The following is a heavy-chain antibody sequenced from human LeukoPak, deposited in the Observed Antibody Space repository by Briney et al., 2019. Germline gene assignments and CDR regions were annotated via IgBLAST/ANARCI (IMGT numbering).Heavy chain of an antibody. D-gene: IGHD2-2*01. CDR1: GYTFTSYG. V-gene: IGHV1-18*03. CDR2: ISAYNGNT. J-gene: IGHJ3*02. Sequence: ASVKVSCKASGYTFTSYGISWVRQAPGQGLEWMGWISAYNGNTNYAQKLQGRVTMTTDTSTSTAYMELRSLRSDDMAVYYCARGGPAGYCSSTSCYGGDIWGQGTMVTVSS. CDR3: ARGGPAGYCSSTSCYGGDI.